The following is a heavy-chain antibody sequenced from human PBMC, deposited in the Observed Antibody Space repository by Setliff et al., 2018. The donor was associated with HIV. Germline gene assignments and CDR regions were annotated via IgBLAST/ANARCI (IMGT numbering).Heavy chain of an antibody. CDR2: IIPIFGAA. Sequence: ASVKVSCKASGGTFSTYAISWVRQAPGQGLEWMGGIIPIFGAANYAQKFQGRVTITTDESTSTGYMELSSLRSEDTAVYYCARGGYDYVWGSYRYPYYYYYMDVWGKGTTVTVSS. CDR3: ARGGYDYVWGSYRYPYYYYYMDV. J-gene: IGHJ6*03. V-gene: IGHV1-69*05. D-gene: IGHD3-16*02. CDR1: GGTFSTYA.